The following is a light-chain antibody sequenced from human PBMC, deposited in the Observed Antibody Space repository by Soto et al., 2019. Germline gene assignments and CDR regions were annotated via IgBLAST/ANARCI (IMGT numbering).Light chain of an antibody. V-gene: IGKV3-11*01. CDR1: QSFRGL. J-gene: IGKJ5*01. Sequence: EVVLPQSPVPLSLSPGERATLSCRASQSFRGLLAWYQQKPGQAPRLLIYDAYNRATGIPPRFSGSGSGTDFTLTISSLEPEDAAVYYCQQRHMWPITCGQGTRLEIK. CDR3: QQRHMWPIT. CDR2: DAY.